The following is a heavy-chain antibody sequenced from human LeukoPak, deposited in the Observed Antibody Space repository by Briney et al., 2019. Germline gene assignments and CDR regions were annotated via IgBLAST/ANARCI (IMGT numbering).Heavy chain of an antibody. CDR3: ARVMYYYHSSGSIAVYYFDY. D-gene: IGHD3-22*01. Sequence: PGGSLRLSCAASGFTFSSHWMHWVRQAPGKGLVWVSRINSDGSTTSYADSVKGRFTISRDNAKNTLYLQMNSPRAEDTAVYYCARVMYYYHSSGSIAVYYFDYWGQGTLVTVSS. V-gene: IGHV3-74*01. J-gene: IGHJ4*02. CDR2: INSDGSTT. CDR1: GFTFSSHW.